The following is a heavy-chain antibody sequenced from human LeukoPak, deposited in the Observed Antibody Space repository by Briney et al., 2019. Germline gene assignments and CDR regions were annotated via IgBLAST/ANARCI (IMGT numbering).Heavy chain of an antibody. J-gene: IGHJ4*02. CDR1: GYSFTSYW. V-gene: IGHV5-51*01. Sequence: GESLKISCKGSGYSFTSYWIGWVRQMPGKGLEWMGIIYPGDSDTRYSPSFQGQVTISADKSISTAYLQWNSLKASDTAMYYCARRPNPYDSSGYPFDYWGQGTLVTVSS. D-gene: IGHD3-22*01. CDR2: IYPGDSDT. CDR3: ARRPNPYDSSGYPFDY.